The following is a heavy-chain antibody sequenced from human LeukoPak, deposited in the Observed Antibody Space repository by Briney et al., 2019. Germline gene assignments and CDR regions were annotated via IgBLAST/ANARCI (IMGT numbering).Heavy chain of an antibody. J-gene: IGHJ4*02. D-gene: IGHD3-22*01. CDR2: IYYSGST. CDR1: GGSISSHY. Sequence: SETLSLICTVSGGSISSHYWSWIRQPPGKGLEWIGYIYYSGSTNYNPSLKSRVTISVDTSKNQFSLKLSSVTAADTAVYYCARSTYYYDSSGYTIWDYDYWGQGTLVTVSS. V-gene: IGHV4-59*11. CDR3: ARSTYYYDSSGYTIWDYDY.